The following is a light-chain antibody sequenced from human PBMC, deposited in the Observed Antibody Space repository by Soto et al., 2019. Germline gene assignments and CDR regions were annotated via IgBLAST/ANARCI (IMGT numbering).Light chain of an antibody. CDR2: EVT. CDR3: AAWDDSLNAL. Sequence: QSVLTQPASVSGSPGQSITISCTGTSGDIGSYNRVSWYQQHPGKAPKLIIYEVTDRPSGVSNRFSGSKSGNTASLTISGLQAEDEAEYYCAAWDDSLNALFGTGTKVTVL. V-gene: IGLV2-14*01. CDR1: SGDIGSYNR. J-gene: IGLJ1*01.